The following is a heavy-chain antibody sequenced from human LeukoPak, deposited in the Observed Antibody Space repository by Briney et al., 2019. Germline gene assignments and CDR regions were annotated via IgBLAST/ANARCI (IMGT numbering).Heavy chain of an antibody. CDR2: ITWNSHSI. CDR3: AKDISVGIVAEPVAMVSPLDV. V-gene: IGHV3-9*01. J-gene: IGHJ3*01. D-gene: IGHD2-2*01. Sequence: GRSLRLSCAASGFTFDDYDMHWVRQAPGKGLEWVSGITWNSHSIAYADSVKGRFTISRDNAKNSLYLQMNSLRAEDTALYYCAKDISVGIVAEPVAMVSPLDVWGQGTMVTASS. CDR1: GFTFDDYD.